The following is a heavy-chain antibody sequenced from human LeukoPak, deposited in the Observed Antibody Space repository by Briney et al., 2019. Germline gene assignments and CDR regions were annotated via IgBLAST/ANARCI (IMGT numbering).Heavy chain of an antibody. CDR3: ARVGATTFDY. CDR2: TYYSGST. D-gene: IGHD1-26*01. J-gene: IGHJ4*02. V-gene: IGHV4-39*07. Sequence: SETLSLTCTVSGGSISSSSYYWGWIRQPPGTGLGWIGSTYYSGSTYYNPSLKSRVTISVDTSKNQFSLKLSSVTAADTAVYYCARVGATTFDYWGQGTLVTVSS. CDR1: GGSISSSSYY.